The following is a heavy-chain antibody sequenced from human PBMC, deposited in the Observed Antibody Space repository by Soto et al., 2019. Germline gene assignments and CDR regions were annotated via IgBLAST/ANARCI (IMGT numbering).Heavy chain of an antibody. J-gene: IGHJ3*02. D-gene: IGHD2-2*01. V-gene: IGHV4-59*01. Sequence: QVQLQESGPGLVKPSETLSLTCTVSGGSISSYYWSWIRQPPGKGLEWIGYIYYCGSTNYNPSLKSRVTISVGTSKNQCALKLSSVTAADTAVYYCARGRGGWFINQLLNAFDIWGQGTMVTVSS. CDR1: GGSISSYY. CDR2: IYYCGST. CDR3: ARGRGGWFINQLLNAFDI.